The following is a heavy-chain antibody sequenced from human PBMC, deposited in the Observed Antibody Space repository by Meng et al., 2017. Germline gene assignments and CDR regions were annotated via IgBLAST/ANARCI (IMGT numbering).Heavy chain of an antibody. D-gene: IGHD6-19*01. V-gene: IGHV3-33*01. Sequence: GESLKISCAASGFTFSSYGMHWVRQAPGKGLEWVAVIWYDGSNKYYAASVKGRFTISRDNSKNTLYRQMNSLGAEDTAVYYCARDRVDDFTVAGTRTYYFEAWGQGTMVTVSS. CDR2: IWYDGSNK. CDR1: GFTFSSYG. CDR3: ARDRVDDFTVAGTRTYYFEA. J-gene: IGHJ3*01.